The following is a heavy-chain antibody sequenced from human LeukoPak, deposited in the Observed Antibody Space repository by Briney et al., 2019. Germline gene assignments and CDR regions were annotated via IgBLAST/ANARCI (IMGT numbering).Heavy chain of an antibody. Sequence: SETLSLTCTVSGGSISRSYWSWMRQPAGKGPEWIGRIYGSGTITYNPSLESRVTMSVDTSKNQFSLKLRPVTAADTAVYYCARDSGTTGEVKFDPWGQGILVTVSS. CDR2: IYGSGTI. J-gene: IGHJ5*02. CDR1: GGSISRSY. CDR3: ARDSGTTGEVKFDP. V-gene: IGHV4-4*07. D-gene: IGHD3-10*01.